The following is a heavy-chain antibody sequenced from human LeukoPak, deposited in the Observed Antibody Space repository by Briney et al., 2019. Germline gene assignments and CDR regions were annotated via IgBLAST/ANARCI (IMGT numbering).Heavy chain of an antibody. J-gene: IGHJ4*02. CDR3: ARGRYCSGGSCYSPHDY. CDR2: INHSGST. V-gene: IGHV4-34*01. CDR1: GGSFSGYY. Sequence: SSETLSLTCAVYGGSFSGYYWSWIRQPPGKGLEWIGEINHSGSTNYNPSLKSRVTISVDTSKNQFSLKLSSVTAADTAVYYCARGRYCSGGSCYSPHDYWGQGTLVTVSS. D-gene: IGHD2-15*01.